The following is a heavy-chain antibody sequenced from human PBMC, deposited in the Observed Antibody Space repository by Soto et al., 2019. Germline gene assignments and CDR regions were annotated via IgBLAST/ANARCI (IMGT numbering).Heavy chain of an antibody. CDR3: ARGHPDDYVDYGALDY. Sequence: QVQLQESGPGLVKPSETLSLICAVYGGSISSYYWSWIRQPPGKGLEWIGYIYYSGSTNYNPSLKSRVTISVDTSKNQFSLKLSSVTAADTAVYYCARGHPDDYVDYGALDYWGQGTLVTVSS. D-gene: IGHD4-17*01. J-gene: IGHJ4*02. V-gene: IGHV4-59*01. CDR2: IYYSGST. CDR1: GGSISSYY.